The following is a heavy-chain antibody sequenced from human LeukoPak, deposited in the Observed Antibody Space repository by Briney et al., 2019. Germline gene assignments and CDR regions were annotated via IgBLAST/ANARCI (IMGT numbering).Heavy chain of an antibody. CDR1: GFTFSSYS. D-gene: IGHD5-24*01. Sequence: GGSLRLSCAASGFTFSSYSMNWVRQAPGKGLEWVSSISSSSSYIYYADSVTGRFTISRDNAKNSLYLQMNSLRAEDTAVYYCARYGYNTQYGFDYWGQGTLVTVSS. CDR3: ARYGYNTQYGFDY. J-gene: IGHJ4*02. CDR2: ISSSSSYI. V-gene: IGHV3-21*01.